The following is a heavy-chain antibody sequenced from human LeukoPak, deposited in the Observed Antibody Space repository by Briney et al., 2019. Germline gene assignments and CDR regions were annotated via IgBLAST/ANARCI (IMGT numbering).Heavy chain of an antibody. D-gene: IGHD6-19*01. CDR1: EFTFSSYA. Sequence: GGSLRLSCAASEFTFSSYAMNWVRQAPGKGLEWVAFIRYDGSNKYYADSVKGRFTISRDNSKNTLYLQMNSLRAEDTAVYYCAKVKGRDSSGWYYYYYYMDVWGKGTTVTISS. CDR3: AKVKGRDSSGWYYYYYYMDV. J-gene: IGHJ6*03. V-gene: IGHV3-30*02. CDR2: IRYDGSNK.